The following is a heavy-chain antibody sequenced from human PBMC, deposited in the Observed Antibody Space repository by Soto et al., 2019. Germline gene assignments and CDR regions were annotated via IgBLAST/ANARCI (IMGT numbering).Heavy chain of an antibody. CDR1: GFSLSTSGMC. CDR3: ARTRSGYYDSSGYSQYYFDY. Sequence: SGPTLVNPTQTLTLTCTFSGFSLSTSGMCVSWIRQPPGKALEWLALIDWDDDKYYSTSLKTRLTISKDTSKNQVVLTMTNMDPVDTATYYCARTRSGYYDSSGYSQYYFDYWGQGTLVTVSS. D-gene: IGHD3-22*01. J-gene: IGHJ4*02. V-gene: IGHV2-70*01. CDR2: IDWDDDK.